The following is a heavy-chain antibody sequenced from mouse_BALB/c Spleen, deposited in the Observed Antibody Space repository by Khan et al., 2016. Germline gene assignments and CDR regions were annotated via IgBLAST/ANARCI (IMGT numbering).Heavy chain of an antibody. CDR3: VSIRRGYAMDY. Sequence: EVQLQESGPGLVKPSQSLSLTCSVTGYSITSGYYWNWIRQFPGNKLEWMGYISYDGSNNYNPSLKNRISITRDTSKNQFFLKLNSVTSEDASTYACVSIRRGYAMDYWGQGTSVTVSS. D-gene: IGHD2-12*01. J-gene: IGHJ4*01. CDR1: GYSITSGYY. V-gene: IGHV3-6*02. CDR2: ISYDGSN.